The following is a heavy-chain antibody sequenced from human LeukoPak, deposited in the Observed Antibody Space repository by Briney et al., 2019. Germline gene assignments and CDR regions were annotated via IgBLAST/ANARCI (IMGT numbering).Heavy chain of an antibody. CDR3: AKDYNVRYSGSSLPFHY. Sequence: TGGSLRLSCAASGFTFSSYGMHWVRQAPGKGLEWVAVISYDGSNKYYADSVKGRFTISRDNSKNTLYLQMNSLRAEDTAVYYCAKDYNVRYSGSSLPFHYWGQGTLVTVSS. CDR2: ISYDGSNK. D-gene: IGHD1-26*01. V-gene: IGHV3-30*18. CDR1: GFTFSSYG. J-gene: IGHJ4*02.